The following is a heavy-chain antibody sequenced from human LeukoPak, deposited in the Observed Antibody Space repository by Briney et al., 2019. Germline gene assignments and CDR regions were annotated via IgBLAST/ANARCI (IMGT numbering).Heavy chain of an antibody. CDR3: ARSLAYKLGYCSSTSCPWYFDY. CDR1: GGTFSSYA. D-gene: IGHD2-2*01. V-gene: IGHV1-69*13. J-gene: IGHJ4*02. CDR2: IIPIFGTA. Sequence: SVKVSCTASGGTFSSYAISWVRQAPGQGLEWMGGIIPIFGTANYAQKFQGRVTITADESTSTAYMELSSLRSEDTAVYYCARSLAYKLGYCSSTSCPWYFDYWGQGTLVTVSS.